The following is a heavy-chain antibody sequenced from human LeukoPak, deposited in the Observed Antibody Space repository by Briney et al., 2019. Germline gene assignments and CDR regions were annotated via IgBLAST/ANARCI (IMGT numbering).Heavy chain of an antibody. V-gene: IGHV3-23*01. CDR1: GFTFSSSA. D-gene: IGHD2-15*01. CDR2: ICASGGST. J-gene: IGHJ4*02. Sequence: TGGSLRLSCAASGFTFSSSAVGWVRQAPGKGLGWVSTICASGGSTYYADSVKGRFTISTDNSKNTLYLQMNSLRVEDTAVYYCAKQSGASCYSVIDYWGQGTLVAVSS. CDR3: AKQSGASCYSVIDY.